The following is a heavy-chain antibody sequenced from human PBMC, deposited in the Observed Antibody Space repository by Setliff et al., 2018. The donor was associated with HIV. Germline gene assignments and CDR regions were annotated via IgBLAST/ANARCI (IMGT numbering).Heavy chain of an antibody. V-gene: IGHV3-48*03. J-gene: IGHJ5*02. Sequence: GGSLRLSCAASGFTFSNYEMNWVRQAPGKGLEWVSYISGSGTTIYYADSVKGRFTISRDNTKNSLYLQMNSLRDEDTAVYYCARDLWFGQYVGNWLDPWGRGTLVTVSS. D-gene: IGHD3-10*01. CDR3: ARDLWFGQYVGNWLDP. CDR1: GFTFSNYE. CDR2: ISGSGTTI.